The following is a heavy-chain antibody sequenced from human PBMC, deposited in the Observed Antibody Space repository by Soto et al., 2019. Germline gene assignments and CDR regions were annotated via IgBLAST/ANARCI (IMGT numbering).Heavy chain of an antibody. Sequence: EVQLVEFGGGLVRPGGSLRLSCVVSGFTFSSHSMNWVRQAPGKGLEWISSITTSSDSIYYTDSVKGRFTLSRDNAKNSLFLQMNSLRAEGTAVYYCARSTRGFSYGKIDSWGQGTLVTVSS. CDR2: ITTSSDSI. CDR1: GFTFSSHS. D-gene: IGHD5-18*01. J-gene: IGHJ4*02. V-gene: IGHV3-21*02. CDR3: ARSTRGFSYGKIDS.